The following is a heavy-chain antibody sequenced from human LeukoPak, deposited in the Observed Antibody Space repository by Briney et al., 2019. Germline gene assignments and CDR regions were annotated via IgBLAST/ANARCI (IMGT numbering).Heavy chain of an antibody. CDR3: ATVPYCGGDCYSQPPDY. D-gene: IGHD2-21*02. Sequence: ASVKVSCKVSGYTLTELSMHWVRQAPGKGLEWMGGFDPEDGETIYAQKFQGRVTMTEDTSTDTAYMELSSLRSEDTAVYYCATVPYCGGDCYSQPPDYWGQGTLVTVSS. J-gene: IGHJ4*02. CDR1: GYTLTELS. CDR2: FDPEDGET. V-gene: IGHV1-24*01.